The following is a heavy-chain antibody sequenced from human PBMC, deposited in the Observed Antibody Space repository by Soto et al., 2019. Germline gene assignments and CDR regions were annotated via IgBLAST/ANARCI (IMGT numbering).Heavy chain of an antibody. CDR1: GYSFTNYW. Sequence: PGESLKISCKGSGYSFTNYWIVRVRQRPGKGLEGMVMIYPDDSDTRYSPSFQGQVTILAGQSITTAYLQWNSLKASDTAIYYCARRSAGNLGGMDVWGQGTTVTVSS. J-gene: IGHJ6*02. CDR2: IYPDDSDT. V-gene: IGHV5-51*01. D-gene: IGHD2-15*01. CDR3: ARRSAGNLGGMDV.